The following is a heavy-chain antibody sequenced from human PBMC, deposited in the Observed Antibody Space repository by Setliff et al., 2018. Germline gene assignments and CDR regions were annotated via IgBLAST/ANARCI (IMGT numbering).Heavy chain of an antibody. CDR2: IRGGTDNYAT. CDR1: GFSFCGSA. J-gene: IGHJ3*02. D-gene: IGHD5-18*01. Sequence: HPGGSLRLSCAASGFSFCGSAVYWVRQASVKGLEWIGRIRGGTDNYATAYAASVRGRFTISRDDSKNTAYLQMNSLKTEDTAVYYCTFARDGYDVFDIWGQGTMVT. V-gene: IGHV3-73*01. CDR3: TFARDGYDVFDI.